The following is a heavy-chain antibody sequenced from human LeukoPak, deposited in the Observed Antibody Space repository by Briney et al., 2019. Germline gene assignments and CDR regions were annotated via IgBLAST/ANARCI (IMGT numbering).Heavy chain of an antibody. V-gene: IGHV4-38-2*02. CDR1: GGSISSGAY. CDR3: ANSWYYYDSSGLPKSDAFDR. J-gene: IGHJ3*01. Sequence: PSETLSLTYTVSGGSISSGAYWGWVRQPPGEGLEWIATIYRCGNTYYNPSLGSRVTISIDTSKHQFSLKLNSVTAADTAVYYCANSWYYYDSSGLPKSDAFDRWGQGTLVTVSS. CDR2: IYRCGNT. D-gene: IGHD3-22*01.